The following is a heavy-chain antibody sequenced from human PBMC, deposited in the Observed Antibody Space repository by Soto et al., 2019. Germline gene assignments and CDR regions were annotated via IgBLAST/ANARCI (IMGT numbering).Heavy chain of an antibody. Sequence: SETLSLTCTVSGVSVSGSSCWTWIRQAPGKGLEWIGCIFYNGTTNYNPSLRSPVTISVDTSKNQFSLKLTSVTAADTAVYYCASHRSGCAFQWGQGTLVTVSS. CDR2: IFYNGTT. V-gene: IGHV4-61*01. CDR1: GVSVSGSSC. J-gene: IGHJ4*02. D-gene: IGHD6-19*01. CDR3: ASHRSGCAFQ.